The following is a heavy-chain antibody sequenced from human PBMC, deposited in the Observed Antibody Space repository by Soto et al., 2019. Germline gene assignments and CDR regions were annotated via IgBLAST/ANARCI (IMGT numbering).Heavy chain of an antibody. CDR2: ISAYNGNT. D-gene: IGHD2-2*01. CDR3: ARDADDCCSTNCHPGDY. V-gene: IGHV1-18*01. CDR1: GYTFTTYG. J-gene: IGHJ4*02. Sequence: ASVKVSCKASGYTFTTYGISWVRQAPGQGLEWMGWISAYNGNTNYAQKLQGRVTMTTDTSTSTAYMELRSLRSDDTAVYYCARDADDCCSTNCHPGDYWGQGTLVTVSS.